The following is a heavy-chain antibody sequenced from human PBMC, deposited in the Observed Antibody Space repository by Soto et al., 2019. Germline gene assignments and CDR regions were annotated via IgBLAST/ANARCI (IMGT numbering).Heavy chain of an antibody. CDR3: VKDLPYCSGGSCYSFDP. V-gene: IGHV3-64D*08. CDR2: ISSNGGST. J-gene: IGHJ5*02. CDR1: GFTFSSYA. D-gene: IGHD2-15*01. Sequence: GGSLRLSCSASGFTFSSYAMHWVRQAPGKGLEYVSAISSNGGSTYYADSVKGRFTISRDNSKNTLYLQMSSLRAEDTAVYYCVKDLPYCSGGSCYSFDPWGQGTLVTVSS.